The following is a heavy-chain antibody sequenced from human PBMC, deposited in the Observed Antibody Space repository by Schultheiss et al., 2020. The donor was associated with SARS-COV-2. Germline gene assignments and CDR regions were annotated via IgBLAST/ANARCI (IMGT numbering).Heavy chain of an antibody. Sequence: SETLSLTCAVFGGSFSGHYWSWIRQHPGKGLEWIGSIYYSGSTYYNPSLKSRVTISVDTSKNQFSLKLSSVTAADTAVYYCARSPGTYSSGWYDWFDPWGQGTLVTVSS. J-gene: IGHJ5*02. CDR2: IYYSGST. CDR1: GGSFSGHY. D-gene: IGHD6-19*01. CDR3: ARSPGTYSSGWYDWFDP. V-gene: IGHV4-34*01.